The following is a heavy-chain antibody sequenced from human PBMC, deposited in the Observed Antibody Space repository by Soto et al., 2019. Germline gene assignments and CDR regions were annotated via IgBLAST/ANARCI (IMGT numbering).Heavy chain of an antibody. CDR3: ARGGGVGVAGSAAFDM. CDR1: GYPVTAYY. V-gene: IGHV1-2*02. CDR2: INPATGAA. Sequence: QLHLVQSGAVVKKPGASVTVSCSASGYPVTAYYMHWVRQAPGRGLEWMGGINPATGAAKYTQTVRCRVTMTRDTSTSTVFLELSGLTSEATAVFYCARGGGVGVAGSAAFDMWGQGTLVTVSS. D-gene: IGHD3-3*01. J-gene: IGHJ3*02.